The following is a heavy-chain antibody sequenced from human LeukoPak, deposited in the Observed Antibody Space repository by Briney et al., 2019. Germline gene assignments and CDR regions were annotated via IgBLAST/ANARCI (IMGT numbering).Heavy chain of an antibody. V-gene: IGHV1-18*01. CDR1: GYTFTSYG. CDR3: ARVKSSGYRSEYYFDY. CDR2: ISAYNGNT. J-gene: IGHJ4*02. D-gene: IGHD6-19*01. Sequence: GASVKVSCKASGYTFTSYGISWVRQAPGQGLEWMGWISAYNGNTNYAQKLQGRVTMTTDTSTSTAYMELRSLRSDDTAVYYCARVKSSGYRSEYYFDYWGQGTLVTVSS.